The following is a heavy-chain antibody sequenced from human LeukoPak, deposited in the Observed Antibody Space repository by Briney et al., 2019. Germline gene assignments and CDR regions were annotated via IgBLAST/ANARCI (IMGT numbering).Heavy chain of an antibody. CDR2: IYYSGST. J-gene: IGHJ4*02. V-gene: IGHV4-59*08. Sequence: SETLSLTCTVSGGSIGTYYWSWIRQPPGKGLEWIGYIYYSGSTNYNPSLKSRVTISVDTSKNQFSLKLSSVTAADTAVYYCARYGYCSGGSCYRHPLADYWGQGALVTVSS. D-gene: IGHD2-15*01. CDR3: ARYGYCSGGSCYRHPLADY. CDR1: GGSIGTYY.